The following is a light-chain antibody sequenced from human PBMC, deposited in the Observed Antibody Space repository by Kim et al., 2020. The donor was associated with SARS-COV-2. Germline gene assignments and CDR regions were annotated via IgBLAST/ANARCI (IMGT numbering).Light chain of an antibody. CDR1: KLGDKY. CDR3: QAWDSSTAV. J-gene: IGLJ2*01. CDR2: QAS. V-gene: IGLV3-1*01. Sequence: SYELTQPPSVSVSPGQTASITCSGDKLGDKYACWYQQKPGQFPVLVIYQASKRPSGIPERFSGSNSGNTATLTISGTQAMDEADYYCQAWDSSTAVFGGG.